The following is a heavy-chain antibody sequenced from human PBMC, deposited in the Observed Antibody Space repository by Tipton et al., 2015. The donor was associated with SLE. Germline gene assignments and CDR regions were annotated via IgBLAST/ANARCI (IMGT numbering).Heavy chain of an antibody. CDR2: IYHRGST. J-gene: IGHJ4*02. V-gene: IGHV4-38-2*02. Sequence: LRLSCTVSGYSISSGYYWGWIRQPPGKGLEWIGSIYHRGSTYYNPSLKSRVTISVDTSKNQFSLKLSSVPAADTAVYYCAREGGGSSTSCFIDYWGQGTLVTVSS. CDR3: AREGGGSSTSCFIDY. D-gene: IGHD2-2*01. CDR1: GYSISSGYY.